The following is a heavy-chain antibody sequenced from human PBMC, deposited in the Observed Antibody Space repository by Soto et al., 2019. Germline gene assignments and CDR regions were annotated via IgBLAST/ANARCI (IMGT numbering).Heavy chain of an antibody. CDR3: VRDLALMADY. CDR1: GFTFSSYG. D-gene: IGHD3-16*01. CDR2: ISYDGSKT. J-gene: IGHJ4*02. V-gene: IGHV3-30*03. Sequence: PGGSLRLSCAASGFTFSSYGMHWVRQAPGKGLEWVAVISYDGSKTHFADSVRGRFTITRDNSKNTVYLQMDSLRIDDTAMYYCVRDLALMADYWGQGTLVTSPQ.